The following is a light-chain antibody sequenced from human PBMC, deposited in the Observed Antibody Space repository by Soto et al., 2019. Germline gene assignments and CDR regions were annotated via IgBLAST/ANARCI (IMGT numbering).Light chain of an antibody. CDR1: ESISSW. CDR2: DAS. V-gene: IGKV1-5*02. J-gene: IGKJ1*01. CDR3: QQYNSLSPWT. Sequence: DIQMTQSPSTLPASVGDTVSILCRASESISSWLAWYQQKPGNAPRLLIYDASKLGRGVPSRFGGAGSGTEFILTISSLQPDDFATYFCQQYNSLSPWTFGQGTKVDIK.